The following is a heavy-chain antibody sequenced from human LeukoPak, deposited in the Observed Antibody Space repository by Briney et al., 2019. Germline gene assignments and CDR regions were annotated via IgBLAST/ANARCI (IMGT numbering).Heavy chain of an antibody. J-gene: IGHJ6*02. CDR3: ARLEPRDIVLMVYAEPASRVGV. Sequence: SETLSLTCTVSGGSISSSSYYWGWMRQPPGKGREWIGSIYYSGSTYYNPSLKSRVTISVDTSKNQFSLKLSSVTAADTAVYYCARLEPRDIVLMVYAEPASRVGVWGQGTTVTVSS. CDR1: GGSISSSSYY. V-gene: IGHV4-39*01. CDR2: IYYSGST. D-gene: IGHD2-8*01.